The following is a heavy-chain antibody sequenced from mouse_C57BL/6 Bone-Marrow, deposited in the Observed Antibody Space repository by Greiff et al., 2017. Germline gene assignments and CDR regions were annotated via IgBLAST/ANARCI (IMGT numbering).Heavy chain of an antibody. CDR1: GYTFTSYW. V-gene: IGHV1-69*01. CDR2: IDPSDSYT. CDR3: AIIPYDYDAIAY. Sequence: QVQLQQPGAELVMPGASVKLSCKASGYTFTSYWMHWVKQRPGQGLEWIGEIDPSDSYTNYNQKFKGKSTLTVDKSSSTAYMQLSSLTSADSAVYYFAIIPYDYDAIAYWGQGTSVTVSA. J-gene: IGHJ4*01.